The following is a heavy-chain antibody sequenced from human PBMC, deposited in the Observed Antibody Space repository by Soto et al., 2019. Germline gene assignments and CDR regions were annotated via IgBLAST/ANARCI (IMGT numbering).Heavy chain of an antibody. J-gene: IGHJ6*02. Sequence: GGSLRLSCAASGFTFSSYGMHWVRQAPGKGLEWVAVISYDGSNKYYADSVKGRFTISRDNSKNTLYLQMNSLRAEDTAVYYCASSIAAAGNGYGMDVWGQGTTVTVSS. CDR3: ASSIAAAGNGYGMDV. V-gene: IGHV3-30*03. CDR1: GFTFSSYG. CDR2: ISYDGSNK. D-gene: IGHD6-13*01.